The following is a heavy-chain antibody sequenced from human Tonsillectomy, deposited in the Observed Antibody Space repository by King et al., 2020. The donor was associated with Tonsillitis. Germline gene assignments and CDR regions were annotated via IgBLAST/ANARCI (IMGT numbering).Heavy chain of an antibody. CDR1: GFTFSSYA. CDR3: AKASGGYGSESYSSYFYYGMDV. CDR2: ISGSGGST. V-gene: IGHV3-23*04. J-gene: IGHJ6*02. D-gene: IGHD3-10*01. Sequence: VQLVESGGGLVQPGGSLRLSCAASGFTFSSYAMSWVRQAPGKGLEWVSLISGSGGSTYYADSVKGRFTISRDNSKNSLYLQMNSLRAEDTAVYYCAKASGGYGSESYSSYFYYGMDVWGQGTTVTVSS.